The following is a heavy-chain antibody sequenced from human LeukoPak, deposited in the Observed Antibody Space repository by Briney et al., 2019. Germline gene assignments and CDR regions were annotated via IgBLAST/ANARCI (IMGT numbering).Heavy chain of an antibody. V-gene: IGHV3-15*01. J-gene: IGHJ4*02. CDR2: IKSKTDGGTK. CDR3: TTPIGGGYYSDY. CDR1: GFTFSNAW. Sequence: GGSLRLSCAASGFTFSNAWMSWVRQAPGKGLEWVGRIKSKTDGGTKDYAAPVKGRFTISRDDSKNTLYLQMNSLKTEDTAVYYCTTPIGGGYYSDYWGQGTLVTVSS. D-gene: IGHD3-3*01.